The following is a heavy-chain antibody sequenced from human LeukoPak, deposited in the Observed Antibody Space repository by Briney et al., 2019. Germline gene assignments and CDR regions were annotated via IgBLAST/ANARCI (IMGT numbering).Heavy chain of an antibody. CDR3: AKLRRFGELVPHC. Sequence: SETLSLSCTVSGGSIRSYYWSWIRQAPGQGLEWIGYIYYSGTTNRNPSLKSRVTLSVDTSKSQFSLKLTSVTAADTAVYYCAKLRRFGELVPHCWGQGALVIVSS. D-gene: IGHD3-10*01. J-gene: IGHJ4*02. CDR2: IYYSGTT. V-gene: IGHV4-59*01. CDR1: GGSIRSYY.